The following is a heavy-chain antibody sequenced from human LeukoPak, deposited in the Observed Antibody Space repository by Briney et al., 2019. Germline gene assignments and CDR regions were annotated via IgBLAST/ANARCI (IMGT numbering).Heavy chain of an antibody. V-gene: IGHV3-48*04. CDR2: ISSSSSTI. D-gene: IGHD1-26*01. Sequence: GGSLRLSCAASGFTFSSYSMNWVRQAPGKGLEWVSYISSSSSTIYYADSVKGRFTISRDNAKNSLYLQMNSLRAEDTAVYYCARDAVGGGIDYWGQGTLVTVSS. CDR1: GFTFSSYS. J-gene: IGHJ4*02. CDR3: ARDAVGGGIDY.